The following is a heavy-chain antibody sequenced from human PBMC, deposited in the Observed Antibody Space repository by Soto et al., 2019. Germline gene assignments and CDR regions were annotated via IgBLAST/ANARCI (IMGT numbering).Heavy chain of an antibody. CDR3: ASDLSGRADV. CDR2: MNEDGGTT. J-gene: IGHJ6*02. CDR1: GFTFSSYW. D-gene: IGHD3-10*01. Sequence: PGGSLRLSCAASGFTFSSYWMHWVRQAPGKGLVWVSRMNEDGGTTDYADSVKGRFTISRDNAKNTLYLQMNSLIVEDTAVYYCASDLSGRADVWGQGTTVTVSS. V-gene: IGHV3-74*01.